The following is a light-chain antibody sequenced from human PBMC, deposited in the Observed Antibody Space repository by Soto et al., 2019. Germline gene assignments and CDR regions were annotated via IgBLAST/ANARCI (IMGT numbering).Light chain of an antibody. CDR1: SSNIGAGYD. V-gene: IGLV1-40*01. J-gene: IGLJ1*01. CDR2: GNS. Sequence: QSVLTQPPSVSGAPGQRVTISCTGSSSNIGAGYDVHWYQQLPGTAPKLLIYGNSNRPSGVPDRFSGSKSGTSASLAITGLQAEDEADYYCQSYDSSLSGYVXXXGTKLTVL. CDR3: QSYDSSLSGYV.